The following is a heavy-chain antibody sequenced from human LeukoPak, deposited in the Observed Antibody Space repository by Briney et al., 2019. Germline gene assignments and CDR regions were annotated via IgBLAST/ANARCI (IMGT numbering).Heavy chain of an antibody. CDR3: ARHRDILTGYRWFDP. D-gene: IGHD3-9*01. CDR1: GGSISSYY. V-gene: IGHV4-59*08. J-gene: IGHJ5*02. Sequence: PSETLSLTCTVSGGSISSYYWSWIRQPPGKGLEWIGYIYYSGSTNYNPSLKSRVTISVDTSKNQFSLKLSSVTAADTAVYYCARHRDILTGYRWFDPWGQGTLVTVSP. CDR2: IYYSGST.